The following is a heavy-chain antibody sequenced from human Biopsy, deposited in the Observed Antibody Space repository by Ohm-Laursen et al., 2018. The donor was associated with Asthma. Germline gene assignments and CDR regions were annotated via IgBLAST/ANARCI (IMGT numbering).Heavy chain of an antibody. Sequence: SRSLSCTASVFTFGVYWMCWVRQVPGKGLERVANMKLYGTEKNHVDSLKGRFTISRDNAKNSLYLQMNSLRAEDTAVYYCARTFHFWSPYHAEHYQLWGQGTLVTVPS. CDR1: VFTFGVYW. CDR3: ARTFHFWSPYHAEHYQL. D-gene: IGHD3-3*02. J-gene: IGHJ1*01. V-gene: IGHV3-7*01. CDR2: MKLYGTEK.